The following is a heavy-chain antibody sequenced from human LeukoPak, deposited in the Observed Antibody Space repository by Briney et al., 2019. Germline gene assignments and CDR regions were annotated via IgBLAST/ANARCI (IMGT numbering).Heavy chain of an antibody. Sequence: GGSLRLSCAASRFTVSSNYMSWVRQAPGKGLEWVSVIYSGGSTYYADSVKGRFTISRDNSKNTLYLQMNSLRAEDTAVYYCARHLSASLLCLDYWGQGTLVTVSS. CDR3: ARHLSASLLCLDY. J-gene: IGHJ4*02. D-gene: IGHD1-26*01. V-gene: IGHV3-66*04. CDR1: RFTVSSNY. CDR2: IYSGGST.